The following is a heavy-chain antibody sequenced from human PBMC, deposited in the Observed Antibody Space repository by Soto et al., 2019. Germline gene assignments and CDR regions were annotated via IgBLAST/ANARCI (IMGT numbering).Heavy chain of an antibody. D-gene: IGHD3-22*01. Sequence: QVQLVQSGAEVKKPGSSVKVSCKASGGTFSSYAISWVRQAPGQGLEWMGGIIPIFGTADYAQKFQGRITITADESTSTDYMERNSLRSEDTAVYYCASNYYYDRSGYYYIYFDYWGQGNLVTVSS. CDR1: GGTFSSYA. CDR2: IIPIFGTA. CDR3: ASNYYYDRSGYYYIYFDY. J-gene: IGHJ4*02. V-gene: IGHV1-69*12.